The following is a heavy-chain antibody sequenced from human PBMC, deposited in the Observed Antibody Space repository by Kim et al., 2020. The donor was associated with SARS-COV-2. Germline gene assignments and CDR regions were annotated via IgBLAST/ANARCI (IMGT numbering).Heavy chain of an antibody. CDR1: GCSLSSSSYY. V-gene: IGHV4-39*01. Sequence: SETLSLTCTVSGCSLSSSSYYWGWIRQPPGKGLEWIVTADYIGNNYYNPSLKRRVTISVDTSKNQFSLKLGSVTAADTAVYYCARHPRACSGWYVAFYY. J-gene: IGHJ6*01. D-gene: IGHD6-19*01. CDR3: ARHPRACSGWYVAFYY. CDR2: ADYIGNN.